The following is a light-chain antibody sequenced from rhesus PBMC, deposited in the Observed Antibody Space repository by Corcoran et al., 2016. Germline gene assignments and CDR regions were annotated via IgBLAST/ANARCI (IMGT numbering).Light chain of an antibody. V-gene: IGKV7-13*01. CDR1: ESVNFLGVNL. CDR2: QTS. J-gene: IGKJ2*01. CDR3: QKIINSPYT. Sequence: DIVLTQSPASLAVSPGQRATITCRASESVNFLGVNLIHWYQQRPGQPPEILIYQTSRKATGVPARFSGSRSGTDFTLPIKPVKPDDDADYYCQKIINSPYTFGQGTKVEIK.